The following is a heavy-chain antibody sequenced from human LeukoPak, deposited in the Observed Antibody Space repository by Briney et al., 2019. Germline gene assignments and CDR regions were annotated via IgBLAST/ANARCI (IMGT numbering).Heavy chain of an antibody. CDR2: IYYSGSA. Sequence: PSETLSLTCSVSGGSISSSSCYWGWIRQPPGKGLEWIGSIYYSGSAYYNPSLRSRVTISIDTSKNQFSLKLSSVTAADTAVYYCAGQTRTTGTTTPSYFDYWGQGTLVTVSS. V-gene: IGHV4-39*01. CDR1: GGSISSSSCY. J-gene: IGHJ4*02. D-gene: IGHD1-1*01. CDR3: AGQTRTTGTTTPSYFDY.